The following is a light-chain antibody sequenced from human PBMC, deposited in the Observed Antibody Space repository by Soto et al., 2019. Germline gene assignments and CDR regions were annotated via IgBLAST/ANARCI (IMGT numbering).Light chain of an antibody. V-gene: IGLV2-8*01. Sequence: QSALTQPPYASGSPGQSVTISCTGTSSDVGGYKYVSWYQQHPGKAPKLMIFEVNKRPSRVPDRFSGSKSGNTASLTVSGLQAEDEADYYCSSYAGINNLGVFGSGTKLTVL. J-gene: IGLJ1*01. CDR1: SSDVGGYKY. CDR3: SSYAGINNLGV. CDR2: EVN.